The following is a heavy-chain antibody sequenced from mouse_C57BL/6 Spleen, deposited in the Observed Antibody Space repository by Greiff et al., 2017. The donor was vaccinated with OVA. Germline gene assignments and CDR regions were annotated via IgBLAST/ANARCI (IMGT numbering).Heavy chain of an antibody. J-gene: IGHJ3*01. CDR2: ISGGGGNT. CDR3: ARRGLTSGTGFAY. Sequence: EVKLMESGGGLVKPGGSLKLSCAASGFTFSSYTMSWVRQTPEKRLEWVATISGGGGNTYYPDSVKGRFTISRDNAKNTLYLHMSSLRSEDTALYYCARRGLTSGTGFAYWGQGTLVTVSA. D-gene: IGHD4-1*01. V-gene: IGHV5-9*01. CDR1: GFTFSSYT.